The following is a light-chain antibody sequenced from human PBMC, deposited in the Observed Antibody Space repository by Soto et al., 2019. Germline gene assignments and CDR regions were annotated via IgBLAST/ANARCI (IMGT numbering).Light chain of an antibody. J-gene: IGKJ1*01. CDR2: GAS. CDR1: QNVSSD. V-gene: IGKV3-15*01. Sequence: VVTQSPATLSVFPGETDTLSCRASQNVSSDLAWYQQRPGQAPRLLIYGASTRATGIPARFRGSGSGTEFRLTISSLQSEDFATYYCQQYNTWHPKMAFGRGTKVDIK. CDR3: QQYNTWHPKMA.